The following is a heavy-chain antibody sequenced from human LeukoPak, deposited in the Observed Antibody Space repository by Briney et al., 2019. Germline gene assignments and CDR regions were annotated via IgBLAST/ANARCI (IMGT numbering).Heavy chain of an antibody. V-gene: IGHV4-61*02. CDR3: ARGRLGDSFDY. CDR2: IYTSGTT. Sequence: SETLSLTCTVSGGSISSGNYYWSWIRQPAGKGLEWIGRIYTSGTTNYNPSLKSRVTISVDTSKNQFSLNLSSVTAADTAVYYCARGRLGDSFDYWGQGTLVTVSS. D-gene: IGHD3-16*01. J-gene: IGHJ4*02. CDR1: GGSISSGNYY.